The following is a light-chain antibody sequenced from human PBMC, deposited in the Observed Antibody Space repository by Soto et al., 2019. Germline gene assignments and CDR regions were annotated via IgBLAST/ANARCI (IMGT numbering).Light chain of an antibody. Sequence: DIRMTQSPSSLSASVGDRVTITCRTSRDITDYLAWYQQKPGQVPKLLIYAASTLQSGVPSRFTASGSGTDFTLTITGLQPEDFATYYCQNYNSAPWTFGQGTKVEF. J-gene: IGKJ1*01. V-gene: IGKV1-27*01. CDR1: RDITDY. CDR3: QNYNSAPWT. CDR2: AAS.